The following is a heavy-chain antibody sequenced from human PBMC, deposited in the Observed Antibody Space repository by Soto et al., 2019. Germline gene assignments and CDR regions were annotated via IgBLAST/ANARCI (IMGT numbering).Heavy chain of an antibody. CDR2: ISGSGGST. D-gene: IGHD3-10*01. V-gene: IGHV3-23*01. CDR3: AKAPITMVRGVIDY. Sequence: VQLLESGGGLVQPGGSLRLSCAASGFTFSNYAMSWVRQAPGKGLEWVSGISGSGGSTYYADSVKGRFTISRDNSKNTPYLQMNSLRAKDTAVYYCAKAPITMVRGVIDYWGQGTLVTVSS. J-gene: IGHJ4*02. CDR1: GFTFSNYA.